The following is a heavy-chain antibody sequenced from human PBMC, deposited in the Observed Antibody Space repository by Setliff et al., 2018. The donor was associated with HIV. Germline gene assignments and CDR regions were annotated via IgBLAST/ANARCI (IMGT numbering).Heavy chain of an antibody. J-gene: IGHJ4*02. CDR3: ATGSVLLWFGELPNY. Sequence: ASVKVSCKASGGTFSSYAISWVRQAPGQGLEWMGGIIPIFGTANYAQKFQGRVTITRDTSASTAYMELSSLRSEDTAVYYCATGSVLLWFGELPNYWGQGTLVTVSS. V-gene: IGHV1-69*05. CDR1: GGTFSSYA. D-gene: IGHD3-10*01. CDR2: IIPIFGTA.